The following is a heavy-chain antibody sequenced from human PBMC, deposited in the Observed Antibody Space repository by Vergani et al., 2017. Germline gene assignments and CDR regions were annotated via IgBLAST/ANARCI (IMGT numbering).Heavy chain of an antibody. CDR1: GYTFTSYD. CDR2: MNPNSGNT. CDR3: ARGGSYAAAYYYYYMDV. D-gene: IGHD6-13*01. J-gene: IGHJ6*03. V-gene: IGHV1-8*01. Sequence: QVQLVQSGAEVKKPGASVKVSCKASGYTFTSYDINWVRQATGQGLEWMGWMNPNSGNTGYAQKFQGRVTMTRNTSISTAYMELSSLRSEDTAVYYCARGGSYAAAYYYYYMDVWGKGTTVTVSS.